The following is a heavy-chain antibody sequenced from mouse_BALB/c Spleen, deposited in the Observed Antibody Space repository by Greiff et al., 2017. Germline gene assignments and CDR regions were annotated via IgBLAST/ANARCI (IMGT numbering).Heavy chain of an antibody. J-gene: IGHJ2*01. CDR2: ISSGSSTI. Sequence: EVQLQQSGGGLVQPGGSRKLSCAASGFTFSSFGMHWVRQAPEKGLEWVAYISSGSSTIYYADTVKGRFTISRDNPKNTLFLQMTSLRSEDTAMYYCARCTTVVADFDYWGQGTTLTVSS. CDR1: GFTFSSFG. CDR3: ARCTTVVADFDY. V-gene: IGHV5-17*02. D-gene: IGHD1-1*01.